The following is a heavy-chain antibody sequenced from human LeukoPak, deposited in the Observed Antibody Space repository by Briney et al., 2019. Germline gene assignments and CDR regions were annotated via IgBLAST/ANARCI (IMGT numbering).Heavy chain of an antibody. D-gene: IGHD1-26*01. Sequence: SETLSLTCTVSGVSISSSNSYWGWLRQPPGKGLEWIGSIYYSGNTYYNASLKSQVSISIDTSKNQLSLRLTSVTAADTAVYYCARGALKWELPPIRARKSYYFDYWGQGTLVTVSS. V-gene: IGHV4-39*01. CDR1: GVSISSSNSY. CDR3: ARGALKWELPPIRARKSYYFDY. J-gene: IGHJ4*02. CDR2: IYYSGNT.